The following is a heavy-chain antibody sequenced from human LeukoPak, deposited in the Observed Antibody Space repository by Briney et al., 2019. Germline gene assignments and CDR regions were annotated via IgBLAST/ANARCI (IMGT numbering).Heavy chain of an antibody. CDR2: ISVGAEYI. CDR3: ASGPPFLKYFEY. CDR1: GFTFGTYV. D-gene: IGHD3-3*01. J-gene: IGHJ4*02. V-gene: IGHV3-23*01. Sequence: GGSLRLSCAASGFTFGTYVMNWFRQAPGKGLEWVSTISVGAEYIFYADSVKGRFTISRDDSNNALYLQMHSLRAGDTALYYCASGPPFLKYFEYWGQGTLVTVSS.